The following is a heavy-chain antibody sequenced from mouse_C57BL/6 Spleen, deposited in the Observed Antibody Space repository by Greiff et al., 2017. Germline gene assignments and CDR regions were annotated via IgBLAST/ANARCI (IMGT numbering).Heavy chain of an antibody. Sequence: EVKLMESEGGLVQPGSSMKLSCTASGFTFSDYYMAWVRQVPEKGLEWVANINYDGSSTYYLDSLKSRFIISRDNAKNILYLQMSSLKSEDTATYYCARGGYGSNVDDWGQGTTLTVSS. D-gene: IGHD2-10*02. CDR2: INYDGSST. J-gene: IGHJ2*01. V-gene: IGHV5-16*01. CDR3: ARGGYGSNVDD. CDR1: GFTFSDYY.